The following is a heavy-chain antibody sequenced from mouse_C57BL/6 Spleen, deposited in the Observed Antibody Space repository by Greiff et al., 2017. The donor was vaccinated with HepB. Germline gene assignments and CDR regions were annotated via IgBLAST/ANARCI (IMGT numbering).Heavy chain of an antibody. CDR2: IYPRDGST. CDR3: ASQGSLSRYFDV. CDR1: GYTFTDHT. V-gene: IGHV1-78*01. Sequence: QVQLQQSDAELVKPGASVKISCKVSGYTFTDHTIHWMKQRPEQGLEWIGYIYPRDGSTKYNEKFKGKATLTADKSSSTAYMQLNSRTSEDSAVYFWASQGSLSRYFDVWGTGTTVTVSS. J-gene: IGHJ1*03. D-gene: IGHD3-2*02.